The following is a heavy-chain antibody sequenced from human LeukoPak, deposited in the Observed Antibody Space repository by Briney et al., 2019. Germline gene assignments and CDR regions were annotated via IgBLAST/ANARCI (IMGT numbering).Heavy chain of an antibody. Sequence: GGSLRLSCAASGFTFSSYAMSWVRQAPGKGLEWISAITDSGGDTYYADSVKGRFTISRDNSKNTLYLQMDSLRVEDTAVYYCAKGSSSSRPYYFDYWGQGTLVTVSS. J-gene: IGHJ4*02. D-gene: IGHD6-6*01. CDR1: GFTFSSYA. V-gene: IGHV3-23*01. CDR3: AKGSSSSRPYYFDY. CDR2: ITDSGGDT.